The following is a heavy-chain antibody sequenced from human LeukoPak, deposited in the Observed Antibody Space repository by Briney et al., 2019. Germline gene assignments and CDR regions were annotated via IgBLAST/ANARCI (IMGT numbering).Heavy chain of an antibody. J-gene: IGHJ4*02. CDR3: ARHYGLAAGGISY. Sequence: PSETLSFTCTVSGDSISTNTYYWGWIRQPPGKGLEWIGSIYYNGYTYYNPSLKSRLTVSVDTSKNQFSLRLSSVTAADTAVYYCARHYGLAAGGISYWGQGTLVTVSS. CDR1: GDSISTNTYY. D-gene: IGHD6-13*01. V-gene: IGHV4-39*01. CDR2: IYYNGYT.